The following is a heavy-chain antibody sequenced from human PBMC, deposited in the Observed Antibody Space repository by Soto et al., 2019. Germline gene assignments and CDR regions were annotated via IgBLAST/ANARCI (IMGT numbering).Heavy chain of an antibody. Sequence: SETLSLTCTVSGGSISSSSYYWGWIRQPPGKGLEWIGSIYYSGSTYYNPSLKSRVTISVDTSKNQFSLKLSSVTAADTAVYYCARETGDYYRYYYYYGMDVWGQGTTVTVSS. D-gene: IGHD2-21*02. J-gene: IGHJ6*02. CDR3: ARETGDYYRYYYYYGMDV. V-gene: IGHV4-39*07. CDR2: IYYSGST. CDR1: GGSISSSSYY.